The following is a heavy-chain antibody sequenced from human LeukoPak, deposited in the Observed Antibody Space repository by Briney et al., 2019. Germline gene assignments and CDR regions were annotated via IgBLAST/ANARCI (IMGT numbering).Heavy chain of an antibody. J-gene: IGHJ6*03. D-gene: IGHD6-19*01. CDR3: ARVARYSSGWYGSVDYYYMDV. CDR1: GYTFTSYG. CDR2: ISAYNGNT. Sequence: GASVKVSCKASGYTFTSYGISWVRRAPGQGLEWMGWISAYNGNTNYAQKLQGRVTMTTDTSTSTAYMELRSLRSDDTAVYYCARVARYSSGWYGSVDYYYMDVWGKGTTVTISS. V-gene: IGHV1-18*01.